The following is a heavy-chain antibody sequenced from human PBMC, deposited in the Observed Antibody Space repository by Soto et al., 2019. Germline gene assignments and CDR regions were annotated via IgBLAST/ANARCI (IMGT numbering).Heavy chain of an antibody. V-gene: IGHV1-3*01. CDR3: ARGKGMEENYYFHVLGV. CDR2: INGANGNT. D-gene: IGHD1-1*01. J-gene: IGHJ6*01. Sequence: QVKVVQSGAEVKKPGASVKVSCKASGYSFSTYSMHWVRQAPGQGLEWMGWINGANGNTRYSQKFKDRVSSSRDTPASTGYLELSSLRSEDTAVYYCARGKGMEENYYFHVLGVRGPGITVIVAS. CDR1: GYSFSTYS.